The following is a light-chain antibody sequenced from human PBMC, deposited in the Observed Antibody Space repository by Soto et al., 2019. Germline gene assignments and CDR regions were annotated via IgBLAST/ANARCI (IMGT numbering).Light chain of an antibody. CDR1: QDIRND. CDR2: AAT. CDR3: LQHNVYPLT. J-gene: IGKJ4*01. V-gene: IGKV1-17*01. Sequence: DIQMTQAPSSLSASVGDTVTITCRASQDIRNDLGWYQQKPGMAPKRLIYAATNLQRGVPSRFIGSGSGSTFTLTIAGLQSEDFATSYCLQHNVYPLTFGGGTKVEIK.